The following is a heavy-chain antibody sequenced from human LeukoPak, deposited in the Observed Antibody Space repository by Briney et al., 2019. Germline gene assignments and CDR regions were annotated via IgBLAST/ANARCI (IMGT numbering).Heavy chain of an antibody. CDR3: ATSIAAAYDAFDI. Sequence: ASVKVSCKASGGTFSNYAINWVRQAPGQGLEWMGGIIPIFGTANYAQKFQGRVTITADESTSTAYMELSSLRSEDTAVYYCATSIAAAYDAFDIWGQGTMVTVSS. J-gene: IGHJ3*02. CDR2: IIPIFGTA. CDR1: GGTFSNYA. V-gene: IGHV1-69*13. D-gene: IGHD6-13*01.